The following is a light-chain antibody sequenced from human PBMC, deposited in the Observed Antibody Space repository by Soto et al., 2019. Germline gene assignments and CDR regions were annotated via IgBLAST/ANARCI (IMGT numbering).Light chain of an antibody. CDR1: SSNIGAGYD. V-gene: IGLV1-40*01. J-gene: IGLJ1*01. CDR3: QSYDSSLSGYV. CDR2: DNT. Sequence: QLVLTQPPSVSGAPGQRVTISCTGSSSNIGAGYDVHWYQQLPGTAPKLLIYDNTNRPLGVPDRFSGSKSGTSASLAITGLQAEDEADYYCQSYDSSLSGYVFGTGTKLTVL.